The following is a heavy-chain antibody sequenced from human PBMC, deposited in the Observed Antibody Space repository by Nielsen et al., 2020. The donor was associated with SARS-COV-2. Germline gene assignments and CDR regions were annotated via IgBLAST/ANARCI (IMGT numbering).Heavy chain of an antibody. CDR1: GFTFDDYA. CDR2: ISWNSGSI. CDR3: AKDIGYCSGGSCSYYYGMDV. V-gene: IGHV3-9*01. Sequence: SLKISCAASGFTFDDYAMHWVRQAPGKGLEWVSGISWNSGSIGYADSVKGRFTISRDNAKNSLYLQMNSLRAEDTALYYCAKDIGYCSGGSCSYYYGMDVWGQGTTVTVSS. D-gene: IGHD2-15*01. J-gene: IGHJ6*02.